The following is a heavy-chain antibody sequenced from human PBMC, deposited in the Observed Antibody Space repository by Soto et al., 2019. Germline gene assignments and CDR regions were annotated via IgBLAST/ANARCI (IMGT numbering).Heavy chain of an antibody. V-gene: IGHV1-2*02. D-gene: IGHD3-22*01. CDR2: MNPNNGDT. CDR1: GYTFTGYY. CDR3: PRLNISYDSSGPFDY. Sequence: ASVKVSCKASGYTFTGYYIHWVRQAPGQGLEWMGWMNPNNGDTNYAQKFQGRVTITRDTSITTASMELSRLTSDDTAVYFCPRLNISYDSSGPFDYWGQGTLVTFSS. J-gene: IGHJ4*02.